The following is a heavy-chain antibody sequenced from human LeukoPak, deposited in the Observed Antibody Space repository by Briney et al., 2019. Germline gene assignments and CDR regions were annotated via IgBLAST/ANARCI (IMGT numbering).Heavy chain of an antibody. CDR3: AADQRYAFDY. Sequence: PGGSLRLSCAASGFTFSGYSKNWVRQAPGKGLEWISNIRTTAEGAKYAYYADSVKGRVTISRDDGKNTLYLHINSLRDDDTAVYYCAADQRYAFDYWGQGILVTVSS. CDR2: IRTTAEGAKYA. V-gene: IGHV3-48*02. D-gene: IGHD3-9*01. CDR1: GFTFSGYS. J-gene: IGHJ4*02.